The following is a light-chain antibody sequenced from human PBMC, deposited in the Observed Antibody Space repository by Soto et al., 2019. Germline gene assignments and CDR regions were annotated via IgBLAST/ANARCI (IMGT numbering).Light chain of an antibody. J-gene: IGKJ1*01. CDR1: QSISSIY. CDR2: GAS. V-gene: IGKV3-20*01. CDR3: QQYGRAWT. Sequence: IVLTQSPGTLSLSPGERATLSCRASQSISSIYLAWYQQKPGQAPGLLIYGASSRATGIPDRFSGSGSGTDFTLTISRLEPEDFAVYYCQQYGRAWTFGQGTKVEIK.